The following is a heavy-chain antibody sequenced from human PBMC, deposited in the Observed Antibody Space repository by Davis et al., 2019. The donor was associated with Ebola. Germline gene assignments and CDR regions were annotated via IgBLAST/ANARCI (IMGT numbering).Heavy chain of an antibody. CDR1: GYNFSNFW. V-gene: IGHV5-51*01. D-gene: IGHD5-24*01. CDR3: ARARDGYEFDN. Sequence: GESLKISCTASGYNFSNFWIGWVRQMPGKGLEWMGIIFPRDSDTRYSPSFQGRVTISVDKSINTAYLQWRSLRASDTAMYYCARARDGYEFDNWGQGTLVTVSS. CDR2: IFPRDSDT. J-gene: IGHJ4*02.